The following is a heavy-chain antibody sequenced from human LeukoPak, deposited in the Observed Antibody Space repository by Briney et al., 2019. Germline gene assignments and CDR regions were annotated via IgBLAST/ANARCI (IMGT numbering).Heavy chain of an antibody. V-gene: IGHV4-61*02. D-gene: IGHD3-16*01. CDR1: GGSISSSSYF. J-gene: IGHJ4*02. CDR2: IYTSGST. CDR3: ARGWGYLDY. Sequence: PSETLSLTCTVSGGSISSSSYFWGWIRQPAGKGLEWIGRIYTSGSTNCNPSLKSRLTMSIDTSKNQFSLKLSSVTAADTAVYYCARGWGYLDYWGQGTLVTVSS.